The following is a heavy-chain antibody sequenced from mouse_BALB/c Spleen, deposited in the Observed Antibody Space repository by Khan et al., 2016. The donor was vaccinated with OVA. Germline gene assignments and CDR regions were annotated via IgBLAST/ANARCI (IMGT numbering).Heavy chain of an antibody. Sequence: VRLQQSGPELVKPGASVKIPCKASGYKFTDYNMDWVKQSHGKSLEWIGDINPNNGDTFYNQKFKGKATLTVDKSSSTAFMELRSLTSEDTAVYYCARTGYGSLGYWGQGTTLTVSS. CDR1: GYKFTDYN. CDR3: ARTGYGSLGY. J-gene: IGHJ2*01. D-gene: IGHD1-1*01. CDR2: INPNNGDT. V-gene: IGHV1-18*01.